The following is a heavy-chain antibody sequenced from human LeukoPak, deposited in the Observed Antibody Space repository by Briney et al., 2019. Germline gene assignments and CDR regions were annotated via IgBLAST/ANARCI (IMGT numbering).Heavy chain of an antibody. Sequence: ASVKVSCKASGYTFTGYYMHWVRQAPGQGLEWMGWINPNSGGTNCAQKFQGRVTMTRDTSISTAYMELSRLRSDDTAVYYCARGEASIAEPPGYWGQGTLVTVSS. CDR1: GYTFTGYY. V-gene: IGHV1-2*02. CDR3: ARGEASIAEPPGY. CDR2: INPNSGGT. J-gene: IGHJ4*02. D-gene: IGHD6-13*01.